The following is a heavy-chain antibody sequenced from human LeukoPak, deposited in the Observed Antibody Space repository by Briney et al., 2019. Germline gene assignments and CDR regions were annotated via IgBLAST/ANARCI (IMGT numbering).Heavy chain of an antibody. Sequence: GGSLRLSCVASGFTFSSYWMHWVRQAPGKGLVWVSRINSDGSSTKCADSVKGRFTISRDNAKNTLYLQMNSLRAEDTAAYYCAALDHGHDYWGQGTLVTVSS. CDR3: AALDHGHDY. CDR1: GFTFSSYW. CDR2: INSDGSST. J-gene: IGHJ4*02. V-gene: IGHV3-74*03.